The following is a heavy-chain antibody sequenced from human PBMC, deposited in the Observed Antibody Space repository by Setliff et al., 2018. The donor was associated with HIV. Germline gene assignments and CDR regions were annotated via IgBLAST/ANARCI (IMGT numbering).Heavy chain of an antibody. CDR1: GGSISSAPNY. V-gene: IGHV4-30-4*08. D-gene: IGHD3-10*01. CDR3: ARDWGSITMGGSYYYYYGMDV. Sequence: SETLSLTCNVSGGSISSAPNYWSWIRQPPGKGLEWIGYIYYSGSTYYNPSLKSRVTISLDTSKNHFSLKLSSVTAADTAVYYCARDWGSITMGGSYYYYYGMDVWGQGTTVTSP. J-gene: IGHJ6*02. CDR2: IYYSGST.